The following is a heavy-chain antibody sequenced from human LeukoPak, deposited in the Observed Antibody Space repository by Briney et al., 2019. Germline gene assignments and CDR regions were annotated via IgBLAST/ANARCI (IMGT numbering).Heavy chain of an antibody. D-gene: IGHD2-21*01. CDR2: IYYSGST. CDR3: ARSPSYCGGDCSHFDY. V-gene: IGHV4-59*01. Sequence: SETLSLTCTVSGGSINSYYWSWVRQPPGKGLEWIGYIYYSGSTNYNPSLKSRVTISVDTSKNQFSLKLSSVTAADTAVYYCARSPSYCGGDCSHFDYWGQGTLVTVSS. J-gene: IGHJ4*02. CDR1: GGSINSYY.